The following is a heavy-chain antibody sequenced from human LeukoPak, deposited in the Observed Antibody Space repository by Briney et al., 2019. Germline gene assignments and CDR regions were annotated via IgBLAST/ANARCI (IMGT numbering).Heavy chain of an antibody. CDR3: ARDRPYDY. V-gene: IGHV3-64*03. Sequence: PGGSLRLSCWASGFTFSGYAMHWVRQAPGKGLEYVSAIISNGESTYYSDSVKDRFTISRDNSKNTLYLQMSSLRPEDTAVYYCARDRPYDYWGQGTLVTVSS. CDR2: IISNGEST. CDR1: GFTFSGYA. J-gene: IGHJ4*02.